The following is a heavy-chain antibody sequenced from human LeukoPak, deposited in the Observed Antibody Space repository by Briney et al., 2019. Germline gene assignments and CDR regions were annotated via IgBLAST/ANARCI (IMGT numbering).Heavy chain of an antibody. CDR3: AGSSSWYHDAFDI. J-gene: IGHJ3*02. Sequence: ASVKVSCKASGYTFTSYDINWVRRATGQGLEWMGWMNPNSGNTGYAQKFQGRVTMTRNTSISTAYMELSSLRSEDTAVYYCAGSSSWYHDAFDIWGQGTMVTVSS. CDR2: MNPNSGNT. CDR1: GYTFTSYD. V-gene: IGHV1-8*01. D-gene: IGHD6-13*01.